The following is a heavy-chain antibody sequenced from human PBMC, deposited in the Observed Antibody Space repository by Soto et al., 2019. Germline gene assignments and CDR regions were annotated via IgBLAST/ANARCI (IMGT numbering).Heavy chain of an antibody. Sequence: SETLSLTCAVSGGSISSGGFSWSWLRQPPGKGLEWIGYIYHSGSTYYNPSLKSRVTISVDRSKNQFSLKLSSVTAADTAVYYCARGGDYYLDSWGQGTLVTVSS. J-gene: IGHJ4*02. CDR3: ARGGDYYLDS. V-gene: IGHV4-30-2*01. CDR2: IYHSGST. D-gene: IGHD4-17*01. CDR1: GGSISSGGFS.